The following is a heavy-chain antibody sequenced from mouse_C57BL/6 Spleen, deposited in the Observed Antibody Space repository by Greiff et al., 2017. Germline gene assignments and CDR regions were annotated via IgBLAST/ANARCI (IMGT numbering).Heavy chain of an antibody. CDR2: ISSGSSTI. D-gene: IGHD2-10*02. Sequence: EVQGVESGGGLVKPGGSLKLSCAASGFTFSDYRMHWVRQAPEKGLEWVAYISSGSSTIYYADTVKGRFTISRDNAKNTLFLQMTSLRSEDTAMYYCARPSWFAYWGKGTLVTVSA. J-gene: IGHJ3*01. CDR3: ARPSWFAY. CDR1: GFTFSDYR. V-gene: IGHV5-17*01.